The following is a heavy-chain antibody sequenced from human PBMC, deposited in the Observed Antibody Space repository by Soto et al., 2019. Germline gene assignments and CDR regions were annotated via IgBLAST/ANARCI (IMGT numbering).Heavy chain of an antibody. J-gene: IGHJ6*02. CDR1: GYTFTSYA. V-gene: IGHV1-3*01. Sequence: ASVKVSCKASGYTFTSYAMHWVRQAPGQRLEWMGWINAGNGNTKYSQKFQGRVTITRDTSASTAYMELSSLRSEDTAVYYCARDRYSYGYPGYYGMDVWGQGTTVTVSS. CDR2: INAGNGNT. CDR3: ARDRYSYGYPGYYGMDV. D-gene: IGHD5-18*01.